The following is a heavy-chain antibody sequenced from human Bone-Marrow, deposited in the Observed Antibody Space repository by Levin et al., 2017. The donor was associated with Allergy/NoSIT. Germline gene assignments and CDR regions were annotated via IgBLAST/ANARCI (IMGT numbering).Heavy chain of an antibody. CDR3: ARPDNSGYSYYFDC. J-gene: IGHJ4*02. Sequence: GSLRLSCTVSGGSISSGTYYWGWIRQPPGKGLEWIGTIYYSGSTYYNPSLKSRFAISVDTSKNQFSLKLSSVTAADTAVYYCARPDNSGYSYYFDCWGQGILVTVSS. CDR1: GGSISSGTYY. CDR2: IYYSGST. V-gene: IGHV4-39*07. D-gene: IGHD3-22*01.